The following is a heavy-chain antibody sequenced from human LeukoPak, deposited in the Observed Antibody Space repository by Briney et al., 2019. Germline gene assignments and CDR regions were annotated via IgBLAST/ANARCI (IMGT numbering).Heavy chain of an antibody. D-gene: IGHD5-18*01. J-gene: IGHJ4*02. Sequence: GRSLRLSCAASGLTFNSYAMHWVRQAPGKGLEWVAVISYDGSNKYYADSVKGRFTISRDNSKNTLYLQMNSLRAEDTAVYYCARKRGYSYGYGFDYWGQGSLVTVSS. CDR3: ARKRGYSYGYGFDY. V-gene: IGHV3-30*04. CDR2: ISYDGSNK. CDR1: GLTFNSYA.